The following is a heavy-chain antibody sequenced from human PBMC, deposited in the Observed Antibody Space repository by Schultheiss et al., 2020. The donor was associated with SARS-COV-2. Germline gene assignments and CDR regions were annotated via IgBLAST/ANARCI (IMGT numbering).Heavy chain of an antibody. CDR1: GFTFSSYV. CDR2: INSDGSST. CDR3: ARVRPSIAVTGPADY. J-gene: IGHJ4*02. Sequence: GGSLRLSCAASGFTFSSYVMSWVRQAPGKGLEWVSRINSDGSSTSYADSVKGRFTISRDNSKNTLYLQMNSLRAEDTAIYYCARVRPSIAVTGPADYWGQGTLVTVSS. D-gene: IGHD6-13*01. V-gene: IGHV3-23*01.